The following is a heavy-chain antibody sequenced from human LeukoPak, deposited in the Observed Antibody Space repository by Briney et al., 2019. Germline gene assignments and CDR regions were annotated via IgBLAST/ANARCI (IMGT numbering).Heavy chain of an antibody. V-gene: IGHV4-39*01. J-gene: IGHJ3*02. CDR1: GGSIGSSSYY. CDR3: ARHYTTVVTRGAFDI. Sequence: SETLSLTCTVSGGSIGSSSYYWGWIRQPPGKGLEWIGSIYYSGSTYYNPSLKSRVTISVDTSKNQFSLKLSSVTAADTAVYYCARHYTTVVTRGAFDIWGQGTMVTVSS. CDR2: IYYSGST. D-gene: IGHD4-23*01.